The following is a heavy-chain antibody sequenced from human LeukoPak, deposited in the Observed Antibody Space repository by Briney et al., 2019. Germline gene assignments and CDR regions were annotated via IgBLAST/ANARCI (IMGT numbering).Heavy chain of an antibody. CDR1: GGSISSHF. V-gene: IGHV4-59*11. CDR2: IHYSGST. Sequence: PSETLSLTCTVSGGSISSHFWSWIRQPPGKGLERIGYIHYSGSTNYNPSLKSRVTISVDTSKNQFSLKLSSVTAADTAVYYCARDGYSGSSLFDSWGQGTLVTVSS. CDR3: ARDGYSGSSLFDS. J-gene: IGHJ4*02. D-gene: IGHD1-26*01.